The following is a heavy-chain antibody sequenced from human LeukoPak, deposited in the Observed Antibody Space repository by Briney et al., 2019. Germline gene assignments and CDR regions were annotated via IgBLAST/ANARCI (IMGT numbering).Heavy chain of an antibody. CDR1: GYSFTTYW. D-gene: IGHD1-26*01. Sequence: GESLKISCKGSGYSFTTYWIGWVRQLPGKGLEWTGIIYPGDSDTRYSPSFQGQVTLSADKSISAAYLQWNSLKASDTAMYYCARQELGGSFDYWGQGTLVTVSS. V-gene: IGHV5-51*01. CDR3: ARQELGGSFDY. CDR2: IYPGDSDT. J-gene: IGHJ4*02.